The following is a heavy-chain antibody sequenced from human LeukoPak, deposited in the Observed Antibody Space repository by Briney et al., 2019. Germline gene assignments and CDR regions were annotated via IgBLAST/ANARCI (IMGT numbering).Heavy chain of an antibody. CDR1: GISFHDYD. CDR3: AKDLDASGRQNDYYYYGMDV. CDR2: ITWDSGRI. Sequence: SGGSLRLSCAASGISFHDYDMHWVRQAPGKGLEWVAGITWDSGRIGYADSVKGRFTVSRDNAQNSLYLQMNSLRPEDTALYNCAKDLDASGRQNDYYYYGMDVWGQGTTVTVSS. J-gene: IGHJ6*02. V-gene: IGHV3-9*01. D-gene: IGHD3-10*01.